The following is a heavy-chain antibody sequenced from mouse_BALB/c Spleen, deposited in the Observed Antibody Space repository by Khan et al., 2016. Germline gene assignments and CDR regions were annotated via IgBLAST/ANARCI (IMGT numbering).Heavy chain of an antibody. V-gene: IGHV1-77*01. CDR1: GYTFTDYY. CDR2: IYPGSGNT. Sequence: QVQLQQSGAELARPGASVKLSCKASGYTFTDYYINWVQQRTGQGLEWIGEIYPGSGNTYYHEKFKGKATMTADNSYSTSYMQLSSLTSEDSAVYFCARSVYYGSYFDYWGQGTTLTVSS. CDR3: ARSVYYGSYFDY. D-gene: IGHD2-2*01. J-gene: IGHJ2*01.